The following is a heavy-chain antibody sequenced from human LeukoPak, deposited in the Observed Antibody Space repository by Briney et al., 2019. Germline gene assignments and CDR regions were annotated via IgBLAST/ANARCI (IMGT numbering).Heavy chain of an antibody. CDR2: IYPRDSDA. D-gene: IGHD6-13*01. J-gene: IGHJ6*02. Sequence: GESLKISCKGSGYRFSNYWISWVRQMPGKGLEWLGFIYPRDSDARYSPSSEGQVTFAADVSISTVYLQWSSLKASDTAMYYCARHDSSWYSASSSGMDVWGQGTPVTVSS. CDR1: GYRFSNYW. V-gene: IGHV5-51*01. CDR3: ARHDSSWYSASSSGMDV.